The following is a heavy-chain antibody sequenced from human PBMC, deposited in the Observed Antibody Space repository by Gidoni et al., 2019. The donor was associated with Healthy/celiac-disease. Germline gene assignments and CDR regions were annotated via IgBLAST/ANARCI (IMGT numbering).Heavy chain of an antibody. D-gene: IGHD6-13*01. J-gene: IGHJ5*02. CDR2: INTNTGNP. V-gene: IGHV7-4-1*02. CDR3: ARDAQGQKLVSRNWFDH. CDR1: GYTFTSYA. Sequence: QVQLVQSGSELKKPVASAKVSCKASGYTFTSYAMNWVRQASGQGLEWMGWINTNTGNPTYAQGYTGRFVFTLDTSVSTAYLQISSLKAEDTAVYYCARDAQGQKLVSRNWFDHWGQGTLVTVSS.